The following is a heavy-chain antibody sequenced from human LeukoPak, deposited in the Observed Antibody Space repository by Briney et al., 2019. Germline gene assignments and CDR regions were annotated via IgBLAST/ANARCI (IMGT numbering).Heavy chain of an antibody. J-gene: IGHJ5*02. Sequence: KSSETLSLTCTVSGGSISSSSYYWGWIRQPPGKGLEWIGSIYYSGSTYYNPSLKSRVTISVDTSKNQFSLKLSSVTAADTAVYYCARVLTSYYNWNDVGWFDPWGQGTLVTVSS. D-gene: IGHD1-20*01. CDR3: ARVLTSYYNWNDVGWFDP. CDR2: IYYSGST. V-gene: IGHV4-39*07. CDR1: GGSISSSSYY.